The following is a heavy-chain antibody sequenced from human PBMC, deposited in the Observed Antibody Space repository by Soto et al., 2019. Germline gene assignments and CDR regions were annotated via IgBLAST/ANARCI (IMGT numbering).Heavy chain of an antibody. D-gene: IGHD6-19*01. J-gene: IGHJ5*02. CDR3: AKDLYGAGWYNYFDP. CDR2: ISHDGGDK. Sequence: QVHLVESGGGVVQPGRSLRLSCAASGFTFSTTGMHWVRQAPGKGLEWVAMISHDGGDKHYTDSVKGRFTISRDTSKNTLYLQKNSLRPEDTAMYHCAKDLYGAGWYNYFDPWGQGTLVTVSS. V-gene: IGHV3-30*18. CDR1: GFTFSTTG.